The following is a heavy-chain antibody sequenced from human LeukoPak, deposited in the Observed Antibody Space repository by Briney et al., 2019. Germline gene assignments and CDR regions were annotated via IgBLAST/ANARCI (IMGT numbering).Heavy chain of an antibody. Sequence: GGSLRLSCAASGFTFSCYAMHWVRQAPGKGLEWVALISYNGSNKYYADSVKGRFTISGDNSKNTLYLQMNSLRAEDTAVYYCARDGLVWSGQIWGGWFDPWGQGTLVTVSS. CDR2: ISYNGSNK. CDR1: GFTFSCYA. V-gene: IGHV3-30-3*01. D-gene: IGHD3-3*01. CDR3: ARDGLVWSGQIWGGWFDP. J-gene: IGHJ5*02.